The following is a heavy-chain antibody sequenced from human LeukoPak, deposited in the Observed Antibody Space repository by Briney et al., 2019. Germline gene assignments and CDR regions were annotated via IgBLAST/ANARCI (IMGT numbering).Heavy chain of an antibody. CDR2: MNPNSGNT. D-gene: IGHD3-10*01. Sequence: ASVKVSCKASGYTFTSYDMNWGRQATGQGLEWMGWMNPNSGNTGYAQKFQGRVTMTRNTSISTAYMELSSLRSEDTAVYYCARGRPSYGSGSYYNEDYWGQGTLVTVS. CDR1: GYTFTSYD. J-gene: IGHJ4*02. CDR3: ARGRPSYGSGSYYNEDY. V-gene: IGHV1-8*01.